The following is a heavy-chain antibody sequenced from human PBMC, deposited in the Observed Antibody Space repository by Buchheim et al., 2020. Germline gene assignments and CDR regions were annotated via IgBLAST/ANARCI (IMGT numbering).Heavy chain of an antibody. J-gene: IGHJ6*02. V-gene: IGHV3-66*01. CDR3: ARDSGSGNLLPPYYYYGMDV. D-gene: IGHD3-10*01. CDR1: GFTVSSNY. Sequence: EVQLVESGGGLVQPGGSLRLSCAASGFTVSSNYMSWVRQAPGKGLEWVSVIYSGGSTYYADSVKGRFTISRDNSKNTLYLQMNSLRAEDTAVYYCARDSGSGNLLPPYYYYGMDVWGQGTT. CDR2: IYSGGST.